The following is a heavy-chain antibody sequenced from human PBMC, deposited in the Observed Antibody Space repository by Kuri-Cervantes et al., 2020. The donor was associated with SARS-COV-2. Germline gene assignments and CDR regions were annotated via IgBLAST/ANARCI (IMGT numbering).Heavy chain of an antibody. CDR3: ASGTQEDYYYDSSGYYWYFDL. CDR1: GGSFSGYY. CDR2: INHSGRT. D-gene: IGHD3-22*01. V-gene: IGHV4-34*01. Sequence: GSLRLSCAVYGGSFSGYYWSWIRQPPGKGLEWIGEINHSGRTNYNPSLKSRVTISVDTSKNQFSLKLSSVTAADTAVYYCASGTQEDYYYDSSGYYWYFDLWGRGTLVTVSS. J-gene: IGHJ2*01.